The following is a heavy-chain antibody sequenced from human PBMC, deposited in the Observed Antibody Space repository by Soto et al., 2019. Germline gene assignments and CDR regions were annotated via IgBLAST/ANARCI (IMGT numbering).Heavy chain of an antibody. J-gene: IGHJ3*02. CDR1: GVSISSSY. D-gene: IGHD6-19*01. Sequence: PSETLSLTCTVSGVSISSSYWSWIRQPPGKGLEWIGYIYYSGSTNYNPSLKSRVTISVDTSKNQFSLKLSAVTAADTAVYYCARDLGWGSAFDIWGQGTMVTVSS. CDR3: ARDLGWGSAFDI. V-gene: IGHV4-59*01. CDR2: IYYSGST.